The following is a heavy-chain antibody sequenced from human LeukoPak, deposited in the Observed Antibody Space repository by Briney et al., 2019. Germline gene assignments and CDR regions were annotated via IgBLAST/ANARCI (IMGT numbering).Heavy chain of an antibody. V-gene: IGHV3-11*05. D-gene: IGHD3-9*01. CDR3: TKDYCGKFCSAV. CDR2: ISSSSSYT. J-gene: IGHJ6*02. CDR1: GFTFSDYY. Sequence: GGSLRLSCAASGFTFSDYYMSWIRQAPGKGLEWVSYISSSSSYTNYADSVKGRFTISRDNSKNTLYLQMNSLRAEDTAKYYCTKDYCGKFCSAVWGQGTTVTVSS.